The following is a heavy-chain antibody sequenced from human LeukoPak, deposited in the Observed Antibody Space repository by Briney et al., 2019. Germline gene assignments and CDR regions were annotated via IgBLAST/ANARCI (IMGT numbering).Heavy chain of an antibody. CDR1: GGTFSSYA. CDR2: IIPIFGTA. V-gene: IGHV1-69*06. Sequence: SVKVSCKASGGTFSSYAISWVRQAPGQGLEWMGGIIPIFGTANYAQKFRGRVTITADKSTRTAYMELSSLRSEDTAVYYCARVSRGYCSGGSCYSGSGRFYYYYYMDVWGKGTTVTVSS. CDR3: ARVSRGYCSGGSCYSGSGRFYYYYYMDV. D-gene: IGHD2-15*01. J-gene: IGHJ6*03.